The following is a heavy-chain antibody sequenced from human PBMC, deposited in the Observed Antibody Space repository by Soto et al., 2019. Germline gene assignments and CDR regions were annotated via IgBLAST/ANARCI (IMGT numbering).Heavy chain of an antibody. CDR3: ARAGVVRGVIDDY. CDR2: ISYDGSNK. D-gene: IGHD3-10*01. J-gene: IGHJ4*02. V-gene: IGHV3-30-3*01. Sequence: QVQLVESGGGVVQPGRSLRLSCAASGFTFSSYAMHWVRQAPGKGLEWVAVISYDGSNKDYADSVKGRFTISRDNSKNTLYLQMNSLRAEDTAVYYCARAGVVRGVIDDYWGQGTLVTVSS. CDR1: GFTFSSYA.